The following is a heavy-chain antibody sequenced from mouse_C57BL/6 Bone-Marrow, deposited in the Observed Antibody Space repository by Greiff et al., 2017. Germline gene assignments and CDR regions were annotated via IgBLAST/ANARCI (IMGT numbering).Heavy chain of an antibody. Sequence: VQLQQSGPGLVQPSQSLSITCTVSGFSLPSYGVHWVRQSPGKGLEWLGVIWRGGSTDYNAAFMSRLSITKDNSKSQVFFKMNSLQAEDTAIYYCAKMGDYERGLAYWGQGTLVTVSA. J-gene: IGHJ3*01. D-gene: IGHD2-4*01. V-gene: IGHV2-5*01. CDR2: IWRGGST. CDR1: GFSLPSYG. CDR3: AKMGDYERGLAY.